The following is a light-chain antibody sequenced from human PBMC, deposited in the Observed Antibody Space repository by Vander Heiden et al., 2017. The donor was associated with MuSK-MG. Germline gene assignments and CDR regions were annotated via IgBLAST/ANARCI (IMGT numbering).Light chain of an antibody. CDR2: DAS. CDR3: QQYDNLPQLT. V-gene: IGKV1-33*01. J-gene: IGKJ4*01. CDR1: QDISNY. Sequence: DIQMTQSPSSLSASVGDRVTITCQASQDISNYLNWYQQKPGKAPKLLIYDASNLETGAPSRFSGSGYGPDFTFTISSRQPEDTAPYYCQQYDNLPQLTFGGGTKVEIK.